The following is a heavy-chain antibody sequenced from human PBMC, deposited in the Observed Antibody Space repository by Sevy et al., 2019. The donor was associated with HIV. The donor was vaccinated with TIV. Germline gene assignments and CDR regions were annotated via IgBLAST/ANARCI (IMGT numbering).Heavy chain of an antibody. CDR2: INESGIT. D-gene: IGHD2-2*01. CDR3: ARSPPVVVVPGAPSWFDP. J-gene: IGHJ5*02. Sequence: SETLSLTCAVHDGSFSGYYWNWIRQLPGKGLEWIGEINESGITYYNPSLKSRVTISVDTSKKQFSLKLNSVTAADSAVYFCARSPPVVVVPGAPSWFDPWGQGTLVTVSS. V-gene: IGHV4-34*01. CDR1: DGSFSGYY.